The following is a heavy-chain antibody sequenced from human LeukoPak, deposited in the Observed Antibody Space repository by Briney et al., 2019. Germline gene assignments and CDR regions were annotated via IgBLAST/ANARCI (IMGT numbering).Heavy chain of an antibody. CDR1: GDSFCYYD. CDR3: ARARDQSWHRGTLDY. Sequence: SETLSLTCAVFGDSFCYYDWSCIRQPPGKGLEWIGEINHSGSTNFNPSLKSRVSMLVDTTKNQFSLRLTSLTAADTAVYYCARARDQSWHRGTLDYWGQGTLVTVSS. CDR2: INHSGST. D-gene: IGHD3-16*01. J-gene: IGHJ4*02. V-gene: IGHV4-34*01.